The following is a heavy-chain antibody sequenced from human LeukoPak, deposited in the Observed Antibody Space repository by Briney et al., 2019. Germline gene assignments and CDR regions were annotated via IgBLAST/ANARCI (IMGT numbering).Heavy chain of an antibody. V-gene: IGHV3-30*18. CDR2: ISYDGSNK. CDR1: GFTFSSYG. Sequence: GGSLRLSCAASGFTFSSYGMHWVRQAPGKGLEWVAVISYDGSNKYYADSVKGRFTISRDNSKNTLYLQMNSLRAEDTAVYYCANAPYYYDSRGYFYWGQGPLVTVSS. J-gene: IGHJ4*02. D-gene: IGHD3-22*01. CDR3: ANAPYYYDSRGYFY.